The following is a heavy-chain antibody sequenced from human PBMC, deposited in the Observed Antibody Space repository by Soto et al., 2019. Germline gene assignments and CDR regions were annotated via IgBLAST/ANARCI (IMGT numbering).Heavy chain of an antibody. J-gene: IGHJ4*02. CDR3: ARGSRIVLMVYAVNFDY. Sequence: EVQLLESGGGLVQPGGSLRLSCAASGFTFSSYGMSWVRQAPGKGLEWVSAISGDGRNTYYTDSVRGRFTISRDNSKNTLYVQVNSVRAEDTAVYFCARGSRIVLMVYAVNFDYWGQGTLVTVSS. CDR1: GFTFSSYG. D-gene: IGHD2-8*01. V-gene: IGHV3-23*01. CDR2: ISGDGRNT.